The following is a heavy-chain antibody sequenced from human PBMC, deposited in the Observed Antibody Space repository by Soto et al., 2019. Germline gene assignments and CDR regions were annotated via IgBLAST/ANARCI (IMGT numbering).Heavy chain of an antibody. J-gene: IGHJ3*02. CDR3: AKGDSSSSWALGAFDI. CDR2: ISWNSGSI. D-gene: IGHD6-13*01. CDR1: GFTFDDYA. Sequence: EVQLVESGGGLVQPGRSLRLSCAASGFTFDDYAMHWVRQAPGKGLEWVSGISWNSGSIGYADSVKGRFTISRDNAKNSLYLQMNSLRAEDTALYYCAKGDSSSSWALGAFDIWGQGTMVTVSS. V-gene: IGHV3-9*01.